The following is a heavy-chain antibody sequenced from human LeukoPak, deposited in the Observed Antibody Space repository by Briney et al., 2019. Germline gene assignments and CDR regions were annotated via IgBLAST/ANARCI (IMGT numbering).Heavy chain of an antibody. CDR3: ATYDFWSGRFFDY. V-gene: IGHV1-24*01. CDR1: GYTLTELS. J-gene: IGHJ4*02. Sequence: GASVKVSCKVSGYTLTELSMHWVRQAPGKGLEWMGGFDPEDGETIYAQRFQGRVTMTEDTSTDTAYMELSSLRSEDTAVYYCATYDFWSGRFFDYWGQGTLVTVSS. D-gene: IGHD3-3*01. CDR2: FDPEDGET.